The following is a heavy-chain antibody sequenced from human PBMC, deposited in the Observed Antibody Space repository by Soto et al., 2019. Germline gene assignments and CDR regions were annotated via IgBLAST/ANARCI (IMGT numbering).Heavy chain of an antibody. CDR1: GFTFSSYS. Sequence: EVQLVESGGGLVQPGGSLRLSCAASGFTFSSYSMSWVRQAPGKGLEWVANIKQDGSEKYYVDSVKGRFTISRDNAKNSLYLQMNSLRAEDTAVYYCARARGVDVWGQRTTVTVSS. J-gene: IGHJ6*02. D-gene: IGHD3-16*01. CDR3: ARARGVDV. V-gene: IGHV3-7*01. CDR2: IKQDGSEK.